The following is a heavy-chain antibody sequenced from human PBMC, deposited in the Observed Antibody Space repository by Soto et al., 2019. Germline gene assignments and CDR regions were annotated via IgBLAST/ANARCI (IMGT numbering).Heavy chain of an antibody. CDR2: IPQDGVDG. CDR1: GFTFSMYS. CDR3: ARDHLILPAHDFFYGSDV. V-gene: IGHV3-7*03. D-gene: IGHD2-21*02. J-gene: IGHJ6*02. Sequence: VGSLRLSCEVSGFTFSMYSMSWVRQSPGKGLEWVAKIPQDGVDGHYVDSVKGRCTISRDNGKNSLYLQLNNLRAEDAAVYYCARDHLILPAHDFFYGSDVWGRGATVTVSS.